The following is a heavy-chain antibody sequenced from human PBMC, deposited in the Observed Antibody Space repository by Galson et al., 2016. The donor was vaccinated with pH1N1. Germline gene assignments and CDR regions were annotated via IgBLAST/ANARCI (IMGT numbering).Heavy chain of an antibody. V-gene: IGHV3-11*01. CDR1: GFTFSDYY. Sequence: SLRLSCAASGFTFSDYYMSWIRQAPGKGLEWLSYISSSGNTIYYADSVKGRFTISRDNARNSLSLQMNSLRAEDTALYYCAGYCGGGSDSGSSYYFDTWGQGTLVTVSS. D-gene: IGHD2-15*01. CDR2: ISSSGNTI. CDR3: AGYCGGGSDSGSSYYFDT. J-gene: IGHJ4*02.